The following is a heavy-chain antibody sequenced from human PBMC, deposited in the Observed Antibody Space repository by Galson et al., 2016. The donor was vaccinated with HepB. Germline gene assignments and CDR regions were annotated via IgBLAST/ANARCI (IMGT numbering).Heavy chain of an antibody. V-gene: IGHV3-7*03. D-gene: IGHD6-19*01. CDR3: AKYGDEAGWNFHH. J-gene: IGHJ1*01. Sequence: SLRLSCAASGFTFSRFWMNWVRQAPGKGLEWVASTKEDGSKTFYVDSVKGRFAMSRDNVEESVSLQMNSLRAEDTAVYYCAKYGDEAGWNFHHWGQGTLVTVSS. CDR1: GFTFSRFW. CDR2: TKEDGSKT.